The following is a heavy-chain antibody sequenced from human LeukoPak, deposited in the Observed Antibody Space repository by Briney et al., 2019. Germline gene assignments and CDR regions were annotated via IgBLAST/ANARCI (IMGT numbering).Heavy chain of an antibody. V-gene: IGHV3-23*01. CDR3: AKDQGITMIVVVSNLDY. D-gene: IGHD3-22*01. CDR2: ISGSGGST. Sequence: PPGGSLRLSCAASGFTFSSYAMSWVRQVQAKGQDRVSTISGSGGSTYYADSVKGRFTISRDNSQNTLYLQMNSLRAEDTAVYYCAKDQGITMIVVVSNLDYWGQGTLVTVSS. J-gene: IGHJ4*02. CDR1: GFTFSSYA.